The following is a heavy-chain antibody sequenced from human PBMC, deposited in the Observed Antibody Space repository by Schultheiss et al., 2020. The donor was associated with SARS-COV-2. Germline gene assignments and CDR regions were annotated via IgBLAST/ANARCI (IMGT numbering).Heavy chain of an antibody. CDR1: GGSISSSSSY. J-gene: IGHJ6*02. V-gene: IGHV4-31*03. CDR3: ARDTSSYYDFWSGYYTDYYYGMDV. Sequence: SETLSLTCTVSGGSISSSSSYWGWIRQHPGKGLEWIGYIYYSGSTYYNPSLKSRVTISVDTSKNQFSLKLSSVTAADTAVYYCARDTSSYYDFWSGYYTDYYYGMDVWGQGTTVTVSS. CDR2: IYYSGST. D-gene: IGHD3-3*01.